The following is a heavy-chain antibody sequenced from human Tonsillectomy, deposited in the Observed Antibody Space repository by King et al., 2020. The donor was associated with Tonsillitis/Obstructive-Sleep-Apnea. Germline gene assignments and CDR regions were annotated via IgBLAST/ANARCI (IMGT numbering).Heavy chain of an antibody. J-gene: IGHJ3*02. V-gene: IGHV3-30*18. CDR1: GFTFSSFG. Sequence: QVQLVESGGGVVQPGRSLRLSCAASGFTFSSFGMHWVRQAPGKGLEWVAVISDDGNNKDYADSVKGRFTISRDNSKNTLYLQMNSLRAEDTAIYYCAKEQAAWDASDIWGQGTMVTVSS. CDR3: AKEQAAWDASDI. D-gene: IGHD6-25*01. CDR2: ISDDGNNK.